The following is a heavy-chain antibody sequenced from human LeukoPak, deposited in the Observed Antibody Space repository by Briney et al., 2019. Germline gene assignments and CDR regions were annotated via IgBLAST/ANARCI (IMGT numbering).Heavy chain of an antibody. CDR3: AGLWFGESTNWFDP. Sequence: GCSLRLSCAASGFTVSSNYMSWVRQAPGKGLDWVPVIYSGGSTYYADSVKGRFTISRDNSKNTLYLQMNSLRAEDTAVYYCAGLWFGESTNWFDPWGQGTLVTVSS. J-gene: IGHJ5*02. CDR2: IYSGGST. CDR1: GFTVSSNY. D-gene: IGHD3-10*01. V-gene: IGHV3-66*01.